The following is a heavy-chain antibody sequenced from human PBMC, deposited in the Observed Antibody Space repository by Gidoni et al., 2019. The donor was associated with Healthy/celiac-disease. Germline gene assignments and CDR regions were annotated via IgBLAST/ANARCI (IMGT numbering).Heavy chain of an antibody. D-gene: IGHD4-17*01. CDR2: IYHSGST. J-gene: IGHJ6*02. CDR1: GGSISSGGYS. CDR3: ATNYGDYGGDYYYGMDV. V-gene: IGHV4-30-2*01. Sequence: QLQLQESGSGLVKPSQTLSLTCAVSGGSISSGGYSWSWIRQPPGKGLEWIGYIYHSGSTYYNPSLKSRVTISVDRSKNQFSLKLSSVTAADTAVYYCATNYGDYGGDYYYGMDVWGQGTTVTVSS.